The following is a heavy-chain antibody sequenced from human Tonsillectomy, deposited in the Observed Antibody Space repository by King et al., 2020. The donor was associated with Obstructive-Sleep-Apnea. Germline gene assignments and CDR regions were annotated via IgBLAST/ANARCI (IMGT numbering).Heavy chain of an antibody. V-gene: IGHV3-9*01. CDR3: AKDVVVAASYAFDI. J-gene: IGHJ3*02. D-gene: IGHD2-15*01. CDR1: VFTFDDDA. Sequence: VQLVESGGGLVQPGRSLRLSCAASVFTFDDDAMHWVRQAPGKGLEWVSGISWNSGSIGFADSVKGRFTISRDNAKNSLYLQMNSMRAVDTALYYCAKDVVVAASYAFDIWGQGTMVTVSS. CDR2: ISWNSGSI.